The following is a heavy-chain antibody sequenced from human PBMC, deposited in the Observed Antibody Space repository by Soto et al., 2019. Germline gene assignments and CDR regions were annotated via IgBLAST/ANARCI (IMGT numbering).Heavy chain of an antibody. Sequence: QVQLVESGGGVVKPGRSLRLSCAASGFTFSSYAMHWVRQAPGKGLEWVAVISYDGSNKYYADSVKGRFTISRDNSKNPLCVQVNSLRAEVTAVYYCARDRGRFNSYYYYCGMDVWGQGTTITVS. V-gene: IGHV3-30-3*01. CDR2: ISYDGSNK. CDR1: GFTFSSYA. CDR3: ARDRGRFNSYYYYCGMDV. D-gene: IGHD1-20*01. J-gene: IGHJ6*02.